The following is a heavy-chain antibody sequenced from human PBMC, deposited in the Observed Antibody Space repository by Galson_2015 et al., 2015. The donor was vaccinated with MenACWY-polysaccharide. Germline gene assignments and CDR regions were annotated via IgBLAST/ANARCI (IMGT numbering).Heavy chain of an antibody. D-gene: IGHD3-10*01. CDR2: IYDSGKT. CDR3: ARDSHYYGSGSFGWFDP. J-gene: IGHJ5*02. V-gene: IGHV4-39*07. CDR1: GGSISRSSHY. Sequence: ETLSLTCTVSGGSISRSSHYWGWIRQPPGKGLEWIGSIYDSGKTYYNPSLKSRVTISIDTSKNQFSLNVTSVTAADTAVYFCARDSHYYGSGSFGWFDPWGQGILVPVSS.